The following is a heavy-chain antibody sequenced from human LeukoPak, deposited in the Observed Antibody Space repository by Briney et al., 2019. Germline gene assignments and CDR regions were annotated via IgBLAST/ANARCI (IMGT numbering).Heavy chain of an antibody. Sequence: PGGALRLSCVASGFNFSDVLMNWVRQPPAKGLEWIGRIKTKTDGRATEYAAPAKRRFTISRDDSESTVYLHMNSLKTEDRALYYCVTRITSTGDYWGQGTLVSVSS. CDR3: VTRITSTGDY. CDR1: GFNFSDVL. J-gene: IGHJ4*02. CDR2: IKTKTDGRAT. D-gene: IGHD3-16*01. V-gene: IGHV3-15*01.